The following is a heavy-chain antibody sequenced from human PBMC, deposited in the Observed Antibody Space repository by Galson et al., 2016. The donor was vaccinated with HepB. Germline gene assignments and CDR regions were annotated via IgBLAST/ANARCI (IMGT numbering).Heavy chain of an antibody. J-gene: IGHJ6*03. CDR1: GFSFSTYG. CDR2: IWHDGSIK. CDR3: ARDYSRSGPMYSYYYMDV. D-gene: IGHD6-13*01. Sequence: SLRLSCAACGFSFSTYGMHWVRQAPGKGLEWVAVIWHDGSIKYYGESVKGRFTISRDNSKNTLFLQMTALRVEDTAVYYCARDYSRSGPMYSYYYMDVWGKGTTVTVSS. V-gene: IGHV3-33*01.